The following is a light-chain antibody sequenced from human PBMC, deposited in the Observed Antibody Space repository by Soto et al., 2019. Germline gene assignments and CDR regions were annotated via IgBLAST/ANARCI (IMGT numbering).Light chain of an antibody. CDR2: DAS. CDR1: QSISSW. CDR3: QQAYRSPST. J-gene: IGKJ5*01. V-gene: IGKV1-5*01. Sequence: DVQMTQSPXTLSASVGDRVTITCRASQSISSWLAWYQKNPGKAPKILIYDASSLPSGVPSRFSGSGSGTDVTLTINSRQPVDFATYDCQQAYRSPSTVGQGTRLEIK.